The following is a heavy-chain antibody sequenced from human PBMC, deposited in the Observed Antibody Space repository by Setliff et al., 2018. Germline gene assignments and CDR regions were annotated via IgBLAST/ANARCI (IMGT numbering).Heavy chain of an antibody. D-gene: IGHD2-2*01. CDR3: ARDLGYCSTTSCHGDWFDP. CDR1: GGTFSSYD. J-gene: IGHJ5*02. Sequence: ASVKVSCKASGGTFSSYDISWVRQAPGQGLEWIGWINTNTGNPTYAQDFTGRFVFSLDTSVSTAYLQISSLKAEDTAVYYCARDLGYCSTTSCHGDWFDPWGQGTLVTVSS. CDR2: INTNTGNP. V-gene: IGHV7-4-1*02.